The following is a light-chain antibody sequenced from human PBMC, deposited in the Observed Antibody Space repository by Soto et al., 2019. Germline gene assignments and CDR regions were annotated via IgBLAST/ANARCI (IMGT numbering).Light chain of an antibody. CDR1: QSISSY. Sequence: DIQMTQSPSSLSASVGDRVTITCRASQSISSYLNWYQQNPGQAPKLLIYAASSLQSGVPSRFSGSGSGTDVTLTISSLQPEDFATYYCQQSYSTLWTFGQGTKVEIK. V-gene: IGKV1-39*01. CDR2: AAS. J-gene: IGKJ1*01. CDR3: QQSYSTLWT.